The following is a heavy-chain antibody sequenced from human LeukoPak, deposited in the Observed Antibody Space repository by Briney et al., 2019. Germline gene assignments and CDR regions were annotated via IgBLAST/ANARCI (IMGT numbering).Heavy chain of an antibody. CDR1: GYTFTSYD. Sequence: ASVKVSCKASGYTFTSYDINWVRQATGQGLEWMGWMNPNSGNTGYAQKFQGRVTMTRNTSISTAYMELSSLRSEDTAVYYCARDRGQALWFGELFGLDYWGQGTLVTVSS. CDR3: ARDRGQALWFGELFGLDY. D-gene: IGHD3-10*01. V-gene: IGHV1-8*01. CDR2: MNPNSGNT. J-gene: IGHJ4*02.